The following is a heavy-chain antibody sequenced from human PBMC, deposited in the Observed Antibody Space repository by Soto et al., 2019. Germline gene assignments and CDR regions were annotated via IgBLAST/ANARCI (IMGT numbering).Heavy chain of an antibody. J-gene: IGHJ4*02. D-gene: IGHD3-22*01. CDR3: ARATYYYDSSGFDY. V-gene: IGHV4-61*01. CDR2: IYYSGST. CDR1: GGSVSSGSYY. Sequence: PSETLSLTCTVSGGSVSSGSYYWSWIRQPPGKGLEWIGYIYYSGSTNYDPSLKSRVTISVDTSKNQFSLKLSSVTAADTAVYYCARATYYYDSSGFDYWGQGTLVTVSS.